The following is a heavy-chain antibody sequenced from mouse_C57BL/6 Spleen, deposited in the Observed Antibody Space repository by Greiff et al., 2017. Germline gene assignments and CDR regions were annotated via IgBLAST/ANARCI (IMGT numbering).Heavy chain of an antibody. J-gene: IGHJ4*01. Sequence: EVQLQQSGPELVKPGASVTISCKASGYSFTGYYMNWVKQSPEKSLEWIGEINPSTGGTTYNQKFKAKATLTVDKSSSTAYMQLKSLTSEDSAVYYCARGDGNYVYDAMDYWGQGTSVTVSS. CDR1: GYSFTGYY. V-gene: IGHV1-42*01. CDR2: INPSTGGT. D-gene: IGHD2-1*01. CDR3: ARGDGNYVYDAMDY.